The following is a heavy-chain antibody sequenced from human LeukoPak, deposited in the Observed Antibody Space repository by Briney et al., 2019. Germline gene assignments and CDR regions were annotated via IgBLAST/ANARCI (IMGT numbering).Heavy chain of an antibody. Sequence: GGSLTLSCPASGFTVSRKYMSWARLAPGKGLEWVAIITSAGATHYATSVKGRFTISSDNSENMLFLQMNSLRAEDTAVYYCAHRPGIAPAGALQGVRGTLVSVSS. CDR3: AHRPGIAPAGALQ. CDR2: ITSAGAT. V-gene: IGHV3-66*01. CDR1: GFTVSRKY. J-gene: IGHJ4*02. D-gene: IGHD6-13*01.